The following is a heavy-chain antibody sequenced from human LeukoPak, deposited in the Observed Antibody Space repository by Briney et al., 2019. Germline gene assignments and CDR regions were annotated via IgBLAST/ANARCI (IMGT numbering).Heavy chain of an antibody. CDR1: GFTFSGSA. Sequence: PGGSLRLSCVASGFTFSGSAVHWVRQSSGKGLEWVCHIDKKDNLYATAYAESVKGRFTISRDDSKDTAFLHMDSLKTEDTALYYCTRDRGTYNWSDPWGQGTLVTVSS. J-gene: IGHJ5*02. CDR3: TRDRGTYNWSDP. CDR2: IDKKDNLYAT. V-gene: IGHV3-73*01. D-gene: IGHD2-15*01.